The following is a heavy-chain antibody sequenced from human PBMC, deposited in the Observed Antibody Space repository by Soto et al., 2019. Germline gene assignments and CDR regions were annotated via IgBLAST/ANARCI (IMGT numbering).Heavy chain of an antibody. CDR1: GYTFTSYA. J-gene: IGHJ5*02. D-gene: IGHD5-18*01. V-gene: IGHV1-3*01. CDR3: ARGDKPLIQLWSSWKFWFDP. CDR2: INAGNGNT. Sequence: QVQLVQSGAEVKKPGASVKVSCKASGYTFTSYAMHWVRQAPGQRLEWMGWINAGNGNTKYSQKFQGRVTITRDTSASTAYMELSSLRSEDTAVYYCARGDKPLIQLWSSWKFWFDPWGQGTLVTVSS.